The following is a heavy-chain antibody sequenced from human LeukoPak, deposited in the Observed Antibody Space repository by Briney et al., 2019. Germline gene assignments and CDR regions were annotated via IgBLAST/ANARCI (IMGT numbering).Heavy chain of an antibody. CDR3: ARGLGWDSGTYLGA. CDR1: GYTFTGYY. CDR2: INPNSGDT. V-gene: IGHV1-2*02. J-gene: IGHJ5*02. D-gene: IGHD1-26*01. Sequence: ASVKVSCKASGYTFTGYYMHWVRQAPRQGLEWMGWINPNSGDTNYAQKFQGRVSMTRDTSISTAYMDLSGLGSDDTALYYCARGLGWDSGTYLGAWGQGTLVTVSS.